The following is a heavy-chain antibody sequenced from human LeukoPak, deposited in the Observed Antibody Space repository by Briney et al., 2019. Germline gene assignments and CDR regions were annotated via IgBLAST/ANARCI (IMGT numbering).Heavy chain of an antibody. Sequence: GGSLRLSCAASGFTFSNAWMSWVRQAPGKGLEWVANIKQDGSEKYYVDSVKGRFAISRDNAKNSLYLQMNSLRAEDTAVYYCAREILGRYCSGGSCYQDYYFDYWGQGTLVTVSS. D-gene: IGHD2-15*01. CDR1: GFTFSNAW. V-gene: IGHV3-7*01. CDR3: AREILGRYCSGGSCYQDYYFDY. CDR2: IKQDGSEK. J-gene: IGHJ4*02.